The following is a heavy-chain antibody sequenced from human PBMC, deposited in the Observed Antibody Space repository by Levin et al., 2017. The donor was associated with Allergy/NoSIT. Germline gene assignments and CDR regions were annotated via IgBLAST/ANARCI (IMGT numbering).Heavy chain of an antibody. CDR1: GFTFDDYG. Sequence: LSLSCAASGFTFDDYGMSWVRQAPGKGLEWVSGINWNGGSTGYADSVKGRFTISRDNAKNSLYLQMNSLRAEDTALYYCAREDSAMVRGVMRYWGQGTLVTVSS. V-gene: IGHV3-20*04. CDR3: AREDSAMVRGVMRY. J-gene: IGHJ4*02. D-gene: IGHD3-10*01. CDR2: INWNGGST.